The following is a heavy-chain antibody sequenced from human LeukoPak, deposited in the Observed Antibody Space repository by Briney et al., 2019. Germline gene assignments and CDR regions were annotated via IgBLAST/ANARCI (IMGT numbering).Heavy chain of an antibody. V-gene: IGHV4-4*07. CDR1: GGSISSYY. Sequence: SETLSLTCTVSGGSISSYYWSWIRQPAGKGLEWIGRIYTSGSTNYNPSLKSRVTMSVDTSKNQFSLKLSSVTAADTAVYYCARDHEYDFWSGYYTRDAFDIWGQGTMVTVSS. CDR3: ARDHEYDFWSGYYTRDAFDI. CDR2: IYTSGST. D-gene: IGHD3-3*01. J-gene: IGHJ3*02.